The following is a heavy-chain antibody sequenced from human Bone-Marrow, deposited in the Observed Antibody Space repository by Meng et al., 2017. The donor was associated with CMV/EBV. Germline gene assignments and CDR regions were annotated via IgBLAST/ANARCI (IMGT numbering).Heavy chain of an antibody. V-gene: IGHV3-11*04. J-gene: IGHJ4*02. CDR1: RFTFSDYY. CDR3: ASRRDGYNY. Sequence: GESLKISCAASRFTFSDYYMSWIRQAPGKGLEWVSYISSSGSTIYYADSVRGRFTISRDNAKNSLYLQMNSLRPEDTAVYYCASRRDGYNYGGQGTLVTVSS. D-gene: IGHD5-24*01. CDR2: ISSSGSTI.